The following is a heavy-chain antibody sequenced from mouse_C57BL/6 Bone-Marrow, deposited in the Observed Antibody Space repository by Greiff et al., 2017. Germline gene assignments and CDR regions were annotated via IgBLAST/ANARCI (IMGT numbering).Heavy chain of an antibody. D-gene: IGHD2-5*01. CDR3: ARPYYSNYWYFDV. Sequence: QVQLQQPGAELVKPGASVKMSCKASGYTFTSYWITWVKQRPGQGLEWIGDIYPGSGSTNYNEKFKSKATMTIDTSSSTAYMQLSSLTSEDSAVYYCARPYYSNYWYFDVWGTGTTVTVSS. V-gene: IGHV1-55*01. CDR2: IYPGSGST. J-gene: IGHJ1*03. CDR1: GYTFTSYW.